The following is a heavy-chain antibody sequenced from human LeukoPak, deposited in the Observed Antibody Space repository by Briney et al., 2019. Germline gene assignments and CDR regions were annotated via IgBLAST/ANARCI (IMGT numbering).Heavy chain of an antibody. V-gene: IGHV3-48*03. CDR1: GFTFSNYE. Sequence: GGSLRLSCAASGFTFSNYEMNWVRQAPGKGLEWVSYISSSASTIYYADSVKGRFTISRDNAKNSLYLQMNSQRAEDTAVYYCAKMTTISGSNNWLDPWGQGTLVTVSS. D-gene: IGHD5-24*01. J-gene: IGHJ5*02. CDR3: AKMTTISGSNNWLDP. CDR2: ISSSASTI.